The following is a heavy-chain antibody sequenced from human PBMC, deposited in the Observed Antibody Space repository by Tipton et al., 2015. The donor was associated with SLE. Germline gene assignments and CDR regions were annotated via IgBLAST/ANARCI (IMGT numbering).Heavy chain of an antibody. CDR2: IFHSGST. V-gene: IGHV4-39*01. CDR1: GGSINNSPYY. Sequence: TLSLTCSVSGGSINNSPYYWGWIRQPPGKGLEWIGSIFHSGSTNYNTSLKSRVTIFVDTSRNQFFLKLSSVTAADTAVYYCARRDCSTTSCYFDYWGQGILLIVSS. D-gene: IGHD2-2*01. CDR3: ARRDCSTTSCYFDY. J-gene: IGHJ4*02.